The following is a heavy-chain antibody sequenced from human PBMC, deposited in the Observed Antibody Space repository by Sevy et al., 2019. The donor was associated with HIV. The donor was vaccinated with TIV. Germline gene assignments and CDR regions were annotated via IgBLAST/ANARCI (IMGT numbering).Heavy chain of an antibody. CDR3: AKDREVVAASDTNFDY. V-gene: IGHV3-30*18. Sequence: GGSLRLSCEVSGLSVTNNGMHWVRQAPGKGLEWVAVISYDGINKYYGDSVKGRFIISRDRSKNTLYLQMNILRIEDTAVYYCAKDREVVAASDTNFDYWGQGTLVTVSS. CDR2: ISYDGINK. D-gene: IGHD3-22*01. J-gene: IGHJ4*02. CDR1: GLSVTNNG.